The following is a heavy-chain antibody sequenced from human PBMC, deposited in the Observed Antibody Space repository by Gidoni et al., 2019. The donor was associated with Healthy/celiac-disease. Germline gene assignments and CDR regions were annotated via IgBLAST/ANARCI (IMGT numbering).Heavy chain of an antibody. CDR3: ARGTGGYSYGQRTGYNDY. D-gene: IGHD5-18*01. J-gene: IGHJ4*02. CDR2: INHSGST. V-gene: IGHV4-34*01. Sequence: QVQLQQWGAGLLKPSETLSLTCAVYGGSFSGYYWSWIRPPPGKGLEWIGEINHSGSTNYNPSLKSRVTISVDTSKNQFSLKLSSVTAADTAVYYCARGTGGYSYGQRTGYNDYWGQGTLVTVSS. CDR1: GGSFSGYY.